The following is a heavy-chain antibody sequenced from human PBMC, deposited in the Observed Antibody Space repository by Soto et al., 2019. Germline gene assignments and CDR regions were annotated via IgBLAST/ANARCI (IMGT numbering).Heavy chain of an antibody. CDR3: LRGRSPPRFAPFANW. D-gene: IGHD3-3*01. CDR2: INHTGRN. V-gene: IGHV4-34*01. Sequence: VSAGYFGPYYWNWFRQSLGKRMEWIGEINHTGRNNYNPSLKSRVTMSIDMSKNQFSLKLSSVTAADTAVYYRLRGRSPPRFAPFANW. J-gene: IGHJ5*01. CDR1: AGYFGPYY.